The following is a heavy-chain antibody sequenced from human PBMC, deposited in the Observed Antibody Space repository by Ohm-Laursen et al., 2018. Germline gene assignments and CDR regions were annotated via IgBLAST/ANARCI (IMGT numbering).Heavy chain of an antibody. V-gene: IGHV4-59*01. J-gene: IGHJ6*02. D-gene: IGHD4-23*01. CDR3: ARGLGRLRWPDYYYGMDV. CDR1: GGSISSYY. CDR2: IYYSGST. Sequence: GTLSLTCTVSGGSISSYYWSWIRQPPGKGLEWIGYIYYSGSTNYNPSLKSRVTISVDTSKNQFSLKLSSVTAADTAVYYCARGLGRLRWPDYYYGMDVWGQGTTVTVSS.